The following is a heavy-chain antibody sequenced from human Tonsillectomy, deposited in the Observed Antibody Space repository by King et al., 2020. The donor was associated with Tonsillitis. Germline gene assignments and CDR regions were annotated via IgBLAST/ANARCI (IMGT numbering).Heavy chain of an antibody. CDR2: ISYDGSNK. CDR3: ARDTNDGGMDV. D-gene: IGHD1-1*01. CDR1: GFTFSSYA. Sequence: VQLVESGGGVVHPGRSLRLSCAASGFTFSSYAMHWVRQAPGKGLEWVAVISYDGSNKYYAESVKGRFTISRDNSKNTLYLQMNSLRAEDTAVYYCARDTNDGGMDVWGQGTTVTVSS. J-gene: IGHJ6*02. V-gene: IGHV3-30-3*01.